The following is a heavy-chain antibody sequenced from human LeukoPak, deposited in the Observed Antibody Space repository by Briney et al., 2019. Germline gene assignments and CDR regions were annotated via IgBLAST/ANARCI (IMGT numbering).Heavy chain of an antibody. V-gene: IGHV3-15*01. J-gene: IGHJ3*02. CDR2: IKSKTDGGTT. Sequence: GGSLRLSCAASGFTFSNAWMSWVRQAPGKGLEWVGRIKSKTDGGTTDYAAPVKGRFTISRDDSKNTLYLQMNSLKTEDTAVYYCTTEGGILWFGDPEDAFDIWGLGTMVTVSS. CDR1: GFTFSNAW. CDR3: TTEGGILWFGDPEDAFDI. D-gene: IGHD3-10*01.